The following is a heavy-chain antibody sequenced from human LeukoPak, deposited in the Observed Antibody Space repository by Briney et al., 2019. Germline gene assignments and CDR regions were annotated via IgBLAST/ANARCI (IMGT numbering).Heavy chain of an antibody. Sequence: GASVKVSCKASGYTFTSYGISWVRQAPGQGLEWMGWISAYNGNTHYAQKLQGSVTMTTDTSTSIAYMELRSLRSDDTAVYYCARDLANYHGMDVWGQGTTVTVSS. J-gene: IGHJ6*02. CDR1: GYTFTSYG. CDR2: ISAYNGNT. V-gene: IGHV1-18*01. D-gene: IGHD5-12*01. CDR3: ARDLANYHGMDV.